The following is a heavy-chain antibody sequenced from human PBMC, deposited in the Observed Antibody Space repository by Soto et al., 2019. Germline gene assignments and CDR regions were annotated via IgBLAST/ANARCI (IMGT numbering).Heavy chain of an antibody. V-gene: IGHV4-34*01. Sequence: PSETLSLTCAVDDGNFSGYYWSRIRKPPGKGLEWIGEINHSGSTNYNPSLKSRVTISVDTSKNQFSLKLSSVTAADTAVYYCARVSGIYYYGMDVWGQGTTVTVSS. CDR3: ARVSGIYYYGMDV. CDR2: INHSGST. D-gene: IGHD3-10*01. J-gene: IGHJ6*02. CDR1: DGNFSGYY.